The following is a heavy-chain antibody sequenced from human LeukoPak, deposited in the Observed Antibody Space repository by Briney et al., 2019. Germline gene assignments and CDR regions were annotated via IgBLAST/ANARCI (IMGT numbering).Heavy chain of an antibody. D-gene: IGHD3-3*01. CDR1: GYTFTGYY. CDR3: ARDVVERSYGDFWSGYPRSAFDI. V-gene: IGHV1-2*02. J-gene: IGHJ3*02. Sequence: ASVKVSCKASGYTFTGYYMHWVRQAPGQGLEWMGWINPNSGGTNYAQKFQGRVTMTRDMSTSTVYMELSSLRSEDTAVYYCARDVVERSYGDFWSGYPRSAFDIWGQGTMVTVSS. CDR2: INPNSGGT.